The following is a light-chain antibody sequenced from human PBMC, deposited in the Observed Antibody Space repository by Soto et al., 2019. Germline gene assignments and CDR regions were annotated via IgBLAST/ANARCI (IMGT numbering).Light chain of an antibody. CDR1: SSDVGGYNY. CDR2: EVS. CDR3: SSYTSSISWV. V-gene: IGLV2-14*01. Sequence: QSALTQPASVSGSPGQSITISCTGTSSDVGGYNYVSWYQQYPGKAPKLMIYEVSNRPSGVSNRFSGSKSGNTASLTISGLQAEDEGDYYCSSYTSSISWVFGGGTKLTVL. J-gene: IGLJ3*02.